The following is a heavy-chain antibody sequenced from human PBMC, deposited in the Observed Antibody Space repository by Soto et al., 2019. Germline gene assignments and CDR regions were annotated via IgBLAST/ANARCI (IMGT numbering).Heavy chain of an antibody. CDR2: INHSGST. V-gene: IGHV4-34*01. CDR1: GGSFSGYY. D-gene: IGHD3-3*01. Sequence: QVHLQQWGAGLLKPSETLSLTCAVYGGSFSGYYWSWIRQPPGKGLEWIGEINHSGSTNYNPSLESRITISVATSKNQFSLKLSSVTAADTAVYYCASPYYDFWSGPPWGTQKYYFDFWGQGTLVTVSS. CDR3: ASPYYDFWSGPPWGTQKYYFDF. J-gene: IGHJ4*02.